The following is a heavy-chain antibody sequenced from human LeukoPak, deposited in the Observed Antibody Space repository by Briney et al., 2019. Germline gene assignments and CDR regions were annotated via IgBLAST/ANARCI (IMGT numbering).Heavy chain of an antibody. CDR2: TTNKANGYTT. J-gene: IGHJ4*02. CDR3: VSKITTSYY. D-gene: IGHD2/OR15-2a*01. Sequence: GGSRRLSWAASGVTLSDHYMDWVRRATGKGLEWVGRTTNKANGYTTEYAASVQGRFTISRDDSKNSLYLQMNSLKTEDTAVYYCVSKITTSYYWGQGTLVTVSS. CDR1: GVTLSDHY. V-gene: IGHV3-72*01.